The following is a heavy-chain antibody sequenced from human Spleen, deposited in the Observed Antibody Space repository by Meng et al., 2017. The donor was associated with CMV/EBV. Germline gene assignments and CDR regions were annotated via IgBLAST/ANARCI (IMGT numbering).Heavy chain of an antibody. Sequence: SGFTFRSYGMHWARQAPGKGLEWVSVISYDGSDEYYADSVKGRFTISRDNSNSTLYLQMNSLRAEDTAVCYCARGDFWSGYYNYIDYWGQGTLVTVSS. CDR3: ARGDFWSGYYNYIDY. J-gene: IGHJ4*02. D-gene: IGHD3-3*01. V-gene: IGHV3-30*04. CDR1: GFTFRSYG. CDR2: ISYDGSDE.